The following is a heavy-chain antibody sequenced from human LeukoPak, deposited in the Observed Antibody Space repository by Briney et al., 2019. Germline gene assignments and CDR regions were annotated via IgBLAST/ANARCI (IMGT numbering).Heavy chain of an antibody. CDR3: ARVPMGASYYYMDV. Sequence: SQTLSLTCTVSGRSITRGGYYWSWIRQHPGKGLEWIGYIYHSGSTYYSPSLKSRITISVDTSKNQFSLNLSSVTAADTAVYYCARVPMGASYYYMDVWGKGTTVTVPS. V-gene: IGHV4-31*03. D-gene: IGHD1-26*01. CDR1: GRSITRGGYY. J-gene: IGHJ6*03. CDR2: IYHSGST.